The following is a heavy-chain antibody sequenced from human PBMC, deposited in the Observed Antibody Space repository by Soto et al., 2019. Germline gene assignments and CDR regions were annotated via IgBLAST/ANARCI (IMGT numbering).Heavy chain of an antibody. CDR1: GGSVNICSYY. CDR2: IYYSGST. Sequence: SGTLSLTCTVCGGSVNICSYYGTWNRQPPGKGLEWIGYIYYSGSTNYNPSLKSRVTISVDTSKNQFSLKLSSVTAADTAVYYCAGAYSSPNWFDPWGQRTLVTV. J-gene: IGHJ5*02. V-gene: IGHV4-61*01. CDR3: AGAYSSPNWFDP. D-gene: IGHD6-13*01.